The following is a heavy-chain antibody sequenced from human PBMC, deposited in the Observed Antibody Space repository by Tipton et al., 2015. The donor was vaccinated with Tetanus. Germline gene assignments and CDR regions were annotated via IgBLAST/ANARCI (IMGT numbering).Heavy chain of an antibody. CDR1: GFTFDDYA. CDR3: AAIDTEYQLPRYCCYYYAMDV. D-gene: IGHD2-2*01. J-gene: IGHJ6*02. V-gene: IGHV3-9*01. Sequence: SLRLSCAASGFTFDDYAMHWVRQAPGKGLEWVSGISWNSGNIGYADSVKGRFTISRDNAKNSLYLQMNSLRAEDTALYYCAAIDTEYQLPRYCCYYYAMDVWGQGTTVTVSS. CDR2: ISWNSGNI.